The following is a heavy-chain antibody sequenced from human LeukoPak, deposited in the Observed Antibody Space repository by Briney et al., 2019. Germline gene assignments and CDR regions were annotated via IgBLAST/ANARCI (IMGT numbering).Heavy chain of an antibody. J-gene: IGHJ6*02. D-gene: IGHD3-16*01. V-gene: IGHV3-7*01. CDR3: ATYTHWVAGDV. Sequence: GGSLRLPCAASGFTFSDSWMSWVRQAPGKGLEWVANMNQDGSEKDYVDSVKGRFTISRDNARNSLYLQMGSLRAEDTAVYYCATYTHWVAGDVWGQGTTVTVSS. CDR1: GFTFSDSW. CDR2: MNQDGSEK.